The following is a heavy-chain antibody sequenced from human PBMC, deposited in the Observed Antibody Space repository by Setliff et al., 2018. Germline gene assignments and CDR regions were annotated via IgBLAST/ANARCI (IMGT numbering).Heavy chain of an antibody. Sequence: SETLSLTCTVSGYSISSGHYWGWIRQPPGEGLEWIGSISHSGSTYYNPSLRSRVTISLDTSKNQFSPKLTSVTAADTAVYYCAGGRRYDYGWDFDYWGQGTLVTVPQ. D-gene: IGHD4-17*01. CDR2: ISHSGST. CDR1: GYSISSGHY. CDR3: AGGRRYDYGWDFDY. J-gene: IGHJ4*02. V-gene: IGHV4-38-2*02.